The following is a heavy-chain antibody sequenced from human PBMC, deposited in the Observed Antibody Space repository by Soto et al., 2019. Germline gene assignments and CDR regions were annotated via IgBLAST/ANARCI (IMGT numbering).Heavy chain of an antibody. CDR3: ARGHGCCGECTINPDYYTGMGV. CDR2: IWPGYSNI. J-gene: IGHJ6*02. Sequence: EVQVVQSGAELKEPGEALKISCKGSAYIFTDHCIVWVRQMAGKGLEWVGVIWPGYSNIIYSRFVHGQVTVSADMSLSPGFRRWSSLKGPGTSISYCARGHGCCGECTINPDYYTGMGVRGQESTVSVSS. CDR1: AYIFTDHC. D-gene: IGHD2-21*01. V-gene: IGHV5-51*01.